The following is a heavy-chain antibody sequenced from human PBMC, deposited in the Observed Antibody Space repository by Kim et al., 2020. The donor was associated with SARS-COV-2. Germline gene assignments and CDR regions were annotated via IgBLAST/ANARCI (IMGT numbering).Heavy chain of an antibody. V-gene: IGHV4-34*01. CDR1: GGSFSGYY. CDR3: ARGPSHIAVRGRFDY. Sequence: SETLSLTCAVYGGSFSGYYWSWIRQPPGKGLEWIGEINHSGSTNYNPSLKSRVTISVDTSKNQFSLKLSSVTAADTAVYYCARGPSHIAVRGRFDYWGQGTLVTVSS. D-gene: IGHD6-19*01. J-gene: IGHJ4*02. CDR2: INHSGST.